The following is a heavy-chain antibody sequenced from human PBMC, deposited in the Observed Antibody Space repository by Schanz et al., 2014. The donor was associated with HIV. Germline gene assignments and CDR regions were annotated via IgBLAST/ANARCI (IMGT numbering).Heavy chain of an antibody. D-gene: IGHD3-3*01. V-gene: IGHV3-30*03. CDR3: ARDWRPNYDFWSGSIGVIGMNV. J-gene: IGHJ6*02. CDR1: GFSFSIFG. CDR2: ISYDGSNK. Sequence: QLQLMESGGGLVQPGRSLRLSCAASGFSFSIFGMHWVRQAPGKGLEWVAFISYDGSNKYYADSVKGRFTISRDNSKNTLYLQMNSLRAEDTAVYYCARDWRPNYDFWSGSIGVIGMNVWGQGTTVTVSS.